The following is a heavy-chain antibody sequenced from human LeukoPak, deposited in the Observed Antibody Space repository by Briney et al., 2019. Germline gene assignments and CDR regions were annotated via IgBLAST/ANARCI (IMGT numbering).Heavy chain of an antibody. CDR2: IVVGSGNT. V-gene: IGHV1-58*01. Sequence: ASVKVSCKASGFTFTSSAVQWVRQARGQRLEWIGWIVVGSGNTNYAQKFQERVTITRDMSTSTAYVELSSLRSEDTAVYYCAAGGDWDYYYYGMDVWGQGTTVTVSS. J-gene: IGHJ6*02. CDR3: AAGGDWDYYYYGMDV. CDR1: GFTFTSSA. D-gene: IGHD2-21*02.